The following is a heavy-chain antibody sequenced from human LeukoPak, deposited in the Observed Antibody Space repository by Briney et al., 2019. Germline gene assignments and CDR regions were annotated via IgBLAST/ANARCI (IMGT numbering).Heavy chain of an antibody. V-gene: IGHV1-2*02. CDR3: ARDYYVSGSYYPDY. D-gene: IGHD3-10*01. Sequence: APVKVSCKASGYTFTGYYMHWVRQAPGQGLEWMGWINPNSGGTNYAQKFQGRVTMTRDTSISTAYMELRSLRSDDTAVYYCARDYYVSGSYYPDYWGQGTLVTVSS. CDR1: GYTFTGYY. J-gene: IGHJ4*02. CDR2: INPNSGGT.